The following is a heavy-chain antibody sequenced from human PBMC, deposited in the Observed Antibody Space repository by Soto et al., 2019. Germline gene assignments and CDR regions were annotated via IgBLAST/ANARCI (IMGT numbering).Heavy chain of an antibody. Sequence: SVKVSCKASGGTFSSHAISWVRQAPGRGLEWMGGIIPIFGTTNYAQNFRARVTITADESTSTAYMELSSLTSEDTAVYYCGSLGYCISTNCLFYYYHYGMDVWGQGTTVTVSS. CDR2: IIPIFGTT. J-gene: IGHJ6*02. CDR1: GGTFSSHA. V-gene: IGHV1-69*13. CDR3: GSLGYCISTNCLFYYYHYGMDV. D-gene: IGHD2-2*03.